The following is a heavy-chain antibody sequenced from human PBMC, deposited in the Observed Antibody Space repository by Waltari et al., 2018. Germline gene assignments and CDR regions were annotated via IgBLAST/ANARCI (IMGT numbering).Heavy chain of an antibody. CDR3: AKGAYRSSLFDY. D-gene: IGHD6-13*01. CDR2: LYAGGST. J-gene: IGHJ4*02. CDR1: GFTVRNNY. Sequence: EVQLVESGGGLVQPGGSLLLSCVASGFTVRNNYISWVRQAPGKGLEWVSVLYAGGSTYYANSVKDRFTISRDNSKNTLYLQMNSLRVDDTAVYYCAKGAYRSSLFDYWGQGTLVTVSS. V-gene: IGHV3-66*01.